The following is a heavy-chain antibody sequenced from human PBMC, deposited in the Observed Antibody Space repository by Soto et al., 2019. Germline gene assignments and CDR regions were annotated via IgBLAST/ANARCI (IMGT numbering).Heavy chain of an antibody. D-gene: IGHD6-19*01. Sequence: TLSLTCAVYGGSFSGYYWSWIRQPPGKGLEWIGEINHSGSTNYNPSLKSRVTISVDTSKNQFSLKLSSVTAADTAVYYCARAPSSGWTLEYFQHWGQGTLVTVYS. CDR3: ARAPSSGWTLEYFQH. CDR2: INHSGST. V-gene: IGHV4-34*01. J-gene: IGHJ1*01. CDR1: GGSFSGYY.